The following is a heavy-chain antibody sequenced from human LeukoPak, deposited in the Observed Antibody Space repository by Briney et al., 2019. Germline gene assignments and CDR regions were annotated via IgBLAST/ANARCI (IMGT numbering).Heavy chain of an antibody. Sequence: SETLSLTCTVSGGSISSSSYYWSWIRQPPGKGLEWIGYIYYSGSTNYNPSLKSRVTISVDTSKNQFSLKLSSVTAADTAVYYCARSLWFGYYMDVWGKGTTVTVSS. CDR3: ARSLWFGYYMDV. CDR1: GGSISSSSYY. V-gene: IGHV4-61*01. J-gene: IGHJ6*03. D-gene: IGHD3-10*01. CDR2: IYYSGST.